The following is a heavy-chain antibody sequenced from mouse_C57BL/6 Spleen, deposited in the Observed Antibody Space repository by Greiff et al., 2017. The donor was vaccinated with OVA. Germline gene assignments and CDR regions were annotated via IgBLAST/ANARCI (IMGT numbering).Heavy chain of an antibody. CDR2: ISSGGDYI. CDR1: GFTFSSYA. J-gene: IGHJ2*01. Sequence: EVKVVESGEGLVKPGGSLKLSCAASGFTFSSYAMSWVRQTPEKRLEWVAYISSGGDYIYYADTVKGRFTISRDNARNTLYLQMSSLKSEDTAMYYCTRDTITTVVAPFDYWGQGTTLTVSS. D-gene: IGHD1-1*01. V-gene: IGHV5-9-1*02. CDR3: TRDTITTVVAPFDY.